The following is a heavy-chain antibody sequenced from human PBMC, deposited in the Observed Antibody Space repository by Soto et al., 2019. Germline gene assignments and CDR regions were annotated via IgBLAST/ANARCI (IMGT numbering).Heavy chain of an antibody. D-gene: IGHD3-10*01. V-gene: IGHV3-30*03. CDR1: GFTFNSYG. CDR2: ISYDSTKT. J-gene: IGHJ4*02. Sequence: ESGGGVVQPGRSLRLSCAASGFTFNSYGMHWVRQGPGNGLEWVAFISYDSTKTYYADSVRGRFTISRDNSKNTLYLQMNSLRAEDTAVYYCARDRGSDDPIDYWGQGTLVTVSS. CDR3: ARDRGSDDPIDY.